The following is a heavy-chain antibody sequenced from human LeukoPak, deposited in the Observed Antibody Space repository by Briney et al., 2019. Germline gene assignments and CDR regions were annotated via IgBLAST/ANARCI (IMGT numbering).Heavy chain of an antibody. Sequence: ASVKVSCKASGYTFTGYYMHWVRQAPGQGLEWMGWINPNSGGTNYAQKFQGGVTMTRDTSISTAYMELSRLRSDDTAVYYCAREYGYCSSTSCYGMGFDPWGQGTLVTVSS. D-gene: IGHD2-2*03. CDR2: INPNSGGT. V-gene: IGHV1-2*02. CDR3: AREYGYCSSTSCYGMGFDP. J-gene: IGHJ5*02. CDR1: GYTFTGYY.